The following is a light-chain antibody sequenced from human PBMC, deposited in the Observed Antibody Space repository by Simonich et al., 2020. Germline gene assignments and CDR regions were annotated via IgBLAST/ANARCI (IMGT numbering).Light chain of an antibody. Sequence: DIQLTQSPSFLSASVGDRVTITCRASQGISSYLAWYQQKPGKAPKLLIYAASTLQSGVPSRCSGSGSGTEFTLTISSLQPEDFATYYWQQLNSYPITFGQGTRLEIK. J-gene: IGKJ5*01. CDR3: QQLNSYPIT. V-gene: IGKV1-9*01. CDR1: QGISSY. CDR2: AAS.